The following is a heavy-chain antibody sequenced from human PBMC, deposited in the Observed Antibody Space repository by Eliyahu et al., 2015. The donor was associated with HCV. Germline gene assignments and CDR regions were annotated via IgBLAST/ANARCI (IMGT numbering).Heavy chain of an antibody. D-gene: IGHD4-11*01. CDR1: GFTFSSYA. CDR2: ITASGGST. Sequence: EVQLLESGGGLVQPGGSLRLSCAASGFTFSSYAMSWVRQAPGKGLEWVSAITASGGSTHYADSVKGRFTISRDNSKNTLYLQMNTLRAEDTAVYYCAKGPLTTIYYVLDVWGQGTTVTVSS. V-gene: IGHV3-23*01. J-gene: IGHJ6*02. CDR3: AKGPLTTIYYVLDV.